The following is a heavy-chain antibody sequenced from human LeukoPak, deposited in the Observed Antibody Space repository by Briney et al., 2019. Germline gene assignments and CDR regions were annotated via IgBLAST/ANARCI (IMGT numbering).Heavy chain of an antibody. D-gene: IGHD2-15*01. J-gene: IGHJ4*02. CDR1: GYTFTGYY. CDR3: ARLGYCSGGSCYNVDY. V-gene: IGHV1-2*02. CDR2: INPNSGGT. Sequence: ASVKVSCKASGYTFTGYYMHWVRQAPGQGLEWMGWINPNSGGTNYAQKFQGRVTMTRDTSISTAYMELSRLRSDDTAVYYCARLGYCSGGSCYNVDYWGQGTLVTVSS.